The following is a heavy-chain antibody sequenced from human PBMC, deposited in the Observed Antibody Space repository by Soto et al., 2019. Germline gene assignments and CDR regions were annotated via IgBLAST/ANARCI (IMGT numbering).Heavy chain of an antibody. D-gene: IGHD3-3*01. V-gene: IGHV4-34*01. CDR1: GGSFSGYY. CDR3: ARGPRFTIFGVVIPDHWFDP. J-gene: IGHJ5*02. Sequence: QVQLQQWGAGLLKPSETLSLTCAVYGGSFSGYYWSWIRQPPGKGLEWIGEINHSGSTNYNPSLKSRVTISVDTSKNQFSLKLSSVTAADTAVYYCARGPRFTIFGVVIPDHWFDPWGQGTLVTVSS. CDR2: INHSGST.